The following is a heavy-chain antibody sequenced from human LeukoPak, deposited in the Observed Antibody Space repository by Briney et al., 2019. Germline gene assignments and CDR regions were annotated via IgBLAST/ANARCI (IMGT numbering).Heavy chain of an antibody. J-gene: IGHJ1*01. Sequence: SETLSLTCTVSGDSISSNSYCWGWIRQPPGKGLEWIGSIYYSGSTYYNPALKSRVTIAKDTSKNQFSLKLSSVTAADTAVYYCAKALYDSSGYYLGQYFQHWGQGTLVTVSS. CDR2: IYYSGST. V-gene: IGHV4-39*07. CDR3: AKALYDSSGYYLGQYFQH. CDR1: GDSISSNSYC. D-gene: IGHD3-22*01.